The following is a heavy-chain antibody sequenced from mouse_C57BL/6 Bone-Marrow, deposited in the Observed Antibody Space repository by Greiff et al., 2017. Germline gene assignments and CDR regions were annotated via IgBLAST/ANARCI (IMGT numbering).Heavy chain of an antibody. J-gene: IGHJ1*03. V-gene: IGHV7-3*01. CDR3: ARYDYGSSYYWYFDV. D-gene: IGHD1-1*01. Sequence: EVKLVESGGGLVQPGGSLSLSCAASGFTFTDYYMSWVRQPPGKALEWLGFIRNKANGYTTEYSASVKGRFTISRDNSQSILYLQMNALRAEGSATYYCARYDYGSSYYWYFDVWGTGTTVTVSS. CDR2: IRNKANGYTT. CDR1: GFTFTDYY.